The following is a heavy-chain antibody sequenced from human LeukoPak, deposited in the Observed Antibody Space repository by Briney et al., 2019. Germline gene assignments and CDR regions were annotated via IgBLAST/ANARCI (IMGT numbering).Heavy chain of an antibody. Sequence: SETLSLTCTVSGVSITAFYWTWIRQSPGKGLECIGHTGNTDYNPSLRSRVTMSVDTSNNQFSLRLRSVTAADTAAYYCAGERRKAIVVVPAPMASDYWGQGTLVTVSS. D-gene: IGHD2-2*01. CDR2: TGNT. J-gene: IGHJ4*02. CDR3: AGERRKAIVVVPAPMASDY. V-gene: IGHV4-4*08. CDR1: GVSITAFY.